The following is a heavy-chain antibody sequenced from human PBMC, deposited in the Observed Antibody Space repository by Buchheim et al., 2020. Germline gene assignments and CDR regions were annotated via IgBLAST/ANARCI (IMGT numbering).Heavy chain of an antibody. CDR1: GGSISSGSYY. D-gene: IGHD6-19*01. J-gene: IGHJ4*02. Sequence: QVQLQESGPGLVKPSQTLSLTCTVSGGSISSGSYYWSWIRQPAGKGLEWIGRIYTSGSTNYNPSLKSRVTISVDTSKNQFSLKLSSVTAADTAVYYCAREQNSYSSGPIDYWGQGTL. CDR2: IYTSGST. CDR3: AREQNSYSSGPIDY. V-gene: IGHV4-61*02.